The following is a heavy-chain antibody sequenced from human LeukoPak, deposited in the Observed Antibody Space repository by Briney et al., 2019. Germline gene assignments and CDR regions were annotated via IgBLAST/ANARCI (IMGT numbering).Heavy chain of an antibody. J-gene: IGHJ3*02. D-gene: IGHD3-22*01. CDR1: GYSFTNYC. Sequence: GESLKISCKGSGYSFTNYCIAWVRQMPGKGLEWMGIIYPGDSDTRYRPSFQGQVTISADKSISTAYLQWSSLKASDTAMYYCARLSRASGYYYPFGIWGQGTMVTVSS. CDR2: IYPGDSDT. V-gene: IGHV5-51*01. CDR3: ARLSRASGYYYPFGI.